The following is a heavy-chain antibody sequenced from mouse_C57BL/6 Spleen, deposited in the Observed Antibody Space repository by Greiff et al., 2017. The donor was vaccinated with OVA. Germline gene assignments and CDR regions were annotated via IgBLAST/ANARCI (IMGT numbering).Heavy chain of an antibody. Sequence: QVQLKQPGAELVMPGASVKLSCKASGYTFTSYWMHWVKQRPGQGLEWIGEIDPSDSYTNYNQKFTGKSTLTVDKSSSTAYMQLSSLTSEDSAVYYCARYYGSSDWYFGVWGTGTTVTVSS. CDR3: ARYYGSSDWYFGV. V-gene: IGHV1-69*01. CDR2: IDPSDSYT. CDR1: GYTFTSYW. J-gene: IGHJ1*03. D-gene: IGHD1-1*01.